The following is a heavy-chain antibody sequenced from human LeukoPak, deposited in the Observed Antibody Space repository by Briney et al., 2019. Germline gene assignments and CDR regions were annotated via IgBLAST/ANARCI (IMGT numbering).Heavy chain of an antibody. CDR1: GGTFSSYA. Sequence: SVKVSCKASGGTFSSYAISWVRQAPGQGLEWMGGIIPIFGTANYAQKFQGRVTITADESTSTAYMELSSLRSEDTAVYYCARGALATATIQPYYYYYMDVWGKGTTVTVSS. CDR2: IIPIFGTA. D-gene: IGHD2-21*02. V-gene: IGHV1-69*01. CDR3: ARGALATATIQPYYYYYMDV. J-gene: IGHJ6*03.